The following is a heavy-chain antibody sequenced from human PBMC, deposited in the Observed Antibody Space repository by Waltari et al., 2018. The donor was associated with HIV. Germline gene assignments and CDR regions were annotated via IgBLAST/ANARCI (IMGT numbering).Heavy chain of an antibody. V-gene: IGHV3-48*03. CDR3: ARDCSSTSCYNYYYGMDV. D-gene: IGHD2-2*02. CDR1: GFTFSSYE. J-gene: IGHJ6*02. CDR2: ISSSGSTI. Sequence: EVQLVESGGGLVQPGGSLRLSCAASGFTFSSYEMNWVRQAPGTGLEWVSYISSSGSTIYYADSVKGRFTISRDNAKNSLYLQMNSLRAEDTAVYYCARDCSSTSCYNYYYGMDVWGQGTTVTVSS.